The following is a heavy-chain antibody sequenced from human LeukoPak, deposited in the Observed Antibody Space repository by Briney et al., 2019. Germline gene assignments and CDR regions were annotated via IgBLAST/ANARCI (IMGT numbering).Heavy chain of an antibody. Sequence: PSETLSLTCTVSGGSISSGDYYWSWVRQSPEKGLEWIGYIYYSGSTNYNPSLKSRVTISVDTSKNQFSLKLSSVTAADTAVYYCARLYCSSTSCYSYHYYYMDVWGKGTTVTVSS. CDR3: ARLYCSSTSCYSYHYYYMDV. CDR1: GGSISSGDYY. V-gene: IGHV4-61*08. D-gene: IGHD2-2*01. CDR2: IYYSGST. J-gene: IGHJ6*03.